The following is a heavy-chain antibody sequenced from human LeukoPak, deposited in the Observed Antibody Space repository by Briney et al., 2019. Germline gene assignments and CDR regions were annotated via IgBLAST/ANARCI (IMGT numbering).Heavy chain of an antibody. J-gene: IGHJ4*02. CDR1: GFNLSSYW. CDR3: ARDAVVAVAGMYYFDY. V-gene: IGHV3-7*01. D-gene: IGHD6-19*01. Sequence: PGGSLRLSCAASGFNLSSYWMSWVRQAPGKGLEGVANIKQDGSEKYYVDPVKGRFTISRDNVKKSLYLQMNSLRAEDTAVYYCARDAVVAVAGMYYFDYWGQGTLVTVSS. CDR2: IKQDGSEK.